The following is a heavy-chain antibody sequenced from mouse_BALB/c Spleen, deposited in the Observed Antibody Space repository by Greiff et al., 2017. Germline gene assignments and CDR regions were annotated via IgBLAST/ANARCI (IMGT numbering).Heavy chain of an antibody. J-gene: IGHJ2*01. Sequence: EVMLVESGGGLVKLGGSLKLSCAASGFTFSSYYMSWVRQTPEKRLELVAAINSNGGSTYYPDTVKGRFTIARDNAKNTLYLQMSSLKSEDTALYYCAGHNGNYFDFWGEGTTLTVSS. CDR2: INSNGGST. CDR3: AGHNGNYFDF. V-gene: IGHV5-6-2*01. CDR1: GFTFSSYY. D-gene: IGHD2-1*01.